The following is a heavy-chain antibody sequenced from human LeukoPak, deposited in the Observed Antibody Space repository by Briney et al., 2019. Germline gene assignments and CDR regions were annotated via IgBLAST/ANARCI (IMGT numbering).Heavy chain of an antibody. D-gene: IGHD3-22*01. Sequence: ASVKVSCKASGYIFTGYYMHWVRQAPGQGLEWMGWINPNSGGTNYAQKFQGRVTMTRDTSISTAYMELSRLRSDDTAVYYCARGTYYDSSAYSGVRLFDYWGQGTLVTVSS. V-gene: IGHV1-2*02. CDR3: ARGTYYDSSAYSGVRLFDY. CDR2: INPNSGGT. J-gene: IGHJ4*02. CDR1: GYIFTGYY.